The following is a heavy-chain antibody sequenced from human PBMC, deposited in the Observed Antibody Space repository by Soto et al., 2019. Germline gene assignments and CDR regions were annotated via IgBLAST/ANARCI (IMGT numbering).Heavy chain of an antibody. CDR2: VHPHDADN. J-gene: IGHJ4*02. V-gene: IGHV5-51*01. Sequence: EVQLVQAGAELKKPGESLKISCQAFGYTFTQNWIGWVRQMPGKGLEWIGIVHPHDADNRYNPSFEGQVIISADRTTNTAFLQWSSLRTSYTAMYYGERHSGGSGEATGGQGTQVTVSS. D-gene: IGHD3-3*01. CDR3: ERHSGGSGEAT. CDR1: GYTFTQNW.